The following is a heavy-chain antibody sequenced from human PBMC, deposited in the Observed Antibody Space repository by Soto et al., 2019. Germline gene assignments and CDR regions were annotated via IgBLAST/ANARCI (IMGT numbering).Heavy chain of an antibody. D-gene: IGHD2-2*01. CDR1: GGTFSSYA. CDR3: ARDIVLVRASPTDTSHCGHVRDV. V-gene: IGHV1-69*13. J-gene: IGHJ6*02. Sequence: SVKVSCKASGGTFSSYAISWVRQASVQGLEWMGWIIPIFGTANYAQKFQGRVTMTADESQSTAYMALISLRSEDTAVYSCARDIVLVRASPTDTSHCGHVRDVWGQ. CDR2: IIPIFGTA.